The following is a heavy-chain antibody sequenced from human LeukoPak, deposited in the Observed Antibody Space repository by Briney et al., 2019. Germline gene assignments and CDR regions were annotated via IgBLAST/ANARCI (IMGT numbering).Heavy chain of an antibody. Sequence: PSETLSLTCAVSGGSISSGCYSWSWIRQPPGKGLEWIGYIYHSGSTYYNPSLKSRVTISVDRSKNQFSLKLSSVTAADTAVYFCARSIFGVAYYFDYWGQGTLVTVSS. V-gene: IGHV4-30-2*01. J-gene: IGHJ4*02. CDR3: ARSIFGVAYYFDY. CDR1: GGSISSGCYS. D-gene: IGHD3-3*01. CDR2: IYHSGST.